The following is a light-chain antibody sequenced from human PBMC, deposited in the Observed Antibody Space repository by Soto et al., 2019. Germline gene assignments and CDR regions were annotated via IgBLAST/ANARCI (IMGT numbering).Light chain of an antibody. CDR3: GTYAIYTICQLV. V-gene: IGLV2-14*03. CDR1: SSDVGGYNY. J-gene: IGLJ1*01. CDR2: DVS. Sequence: SALTKPASVSPSPGQSITISCTGTSSDVGGYNYVSWYQHHPGKAPKLMIYDVSNRPSGVSNRFSGSKSGNTASLTISGLQPEDEADNYCGTYAIYTICQLVF.